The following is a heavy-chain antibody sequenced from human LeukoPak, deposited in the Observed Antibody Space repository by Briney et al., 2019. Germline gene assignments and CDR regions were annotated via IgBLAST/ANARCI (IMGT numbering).Heavy chain of an antibody. CDR1: GFTFSSYD. J-gene: IGHJ4*02. V-gene: IGHV3-13*01. CDR3: ARQKTPHGNFDY. CDR2: IGTGYDT. Sequence: GESLRLSCAASGFTFSSYDMHWVRQATGKGLEWVSAIGTGYDTYYPGSVKGRFAISRENAKNSLYLQMNSLRVEDTAVYYCARQKTPHGNFDYWGQGTLVTVSS. D-gene: IGHD1-26*01.